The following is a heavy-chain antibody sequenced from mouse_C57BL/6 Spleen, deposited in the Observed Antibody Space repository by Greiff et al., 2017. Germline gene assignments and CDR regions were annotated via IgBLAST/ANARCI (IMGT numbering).Heavy chain of an antibody. D-gene: IGHD1-1*01. V-gene: IGHV1-82*01. CDR2: IYPGDGDT. CDR3: ARYVGSSSPYYFDY. Sequence: VQLQQSGPELVKPGASVKISCKASGYAFSSSWMNWVKQRPGKGLEWIGRIYPGDGDTNYNEKFKGKATLTADKSSSTAYMQLSSLTSEDSAVYFCARYVGSSSPYYFDYWGQGTTLTVSS. CDR1: GYAFSSSW. J-gene: IGHJ2*01.